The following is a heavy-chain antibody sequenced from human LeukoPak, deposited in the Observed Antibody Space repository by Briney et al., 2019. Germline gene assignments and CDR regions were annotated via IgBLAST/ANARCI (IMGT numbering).Heavy chain of an antibody. CDR2: ISGSSTYI. CDR3: ARDRFGDYNFDY. CDR1: GFIFSTYS. V-gene: IGHV3-21*01. D-gene: IGHD4-17*01. J-gene: IGHJ4*02. Sequence: GGSLRLSCAASGFIFSTYSMNWVRQAPGKGQEWVSSISGSSTYIYYADSVKGRFTISRDNAKNSLYLQMNSLRAEDTAVYYCARDRFGDYNFDYWGQGTLVTVSS.